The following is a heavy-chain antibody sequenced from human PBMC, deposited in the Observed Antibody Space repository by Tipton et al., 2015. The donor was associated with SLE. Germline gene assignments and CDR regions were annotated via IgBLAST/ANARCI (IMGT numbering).Heavy chain of an antibody. D-gene: IGHD2/OR15-2a*01. J-gene: IGHJ4*02. Sequence: SLRLSCAASGFTFSRSWMNWVRQAPGKGLEWVANINEYGSEKHYVDSLKERLTISRDNAKKSVYLQMNSLRAEDTAVYYCARGKYYFDYWGQGALVTVSS. V-gene: IGHV3-7*01. CDR1: GFTFSRSW. CDR2: INEYGSEK. CDR3: ARGKYYFDY.